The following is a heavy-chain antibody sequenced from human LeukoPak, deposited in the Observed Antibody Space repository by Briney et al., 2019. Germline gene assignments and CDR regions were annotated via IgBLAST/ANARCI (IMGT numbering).Heavy chain of an antibody. CDR1: GYSFTSYW. V-gene: IGHV5-51*01. Sequence: GESLKISCKGSGYSFTSYWICWVRQMAGKVLEWMGIIYPGDSDTRYSPSFQGQVTISADKSISTAYLQWSSLKASDTAMYYCARRYFDWLSNQYYSDYWGQGTLVTVSS. CDR3: ARRYFDWLSNQYYSDY. J-gene: IGHJ4*02. D-gene: IGHD3-9*01. CDR2: IYPGDSDT.